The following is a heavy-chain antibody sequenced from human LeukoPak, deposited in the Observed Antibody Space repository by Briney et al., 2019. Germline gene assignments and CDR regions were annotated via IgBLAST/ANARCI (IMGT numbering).Heavy chain of an antibody. J-gene: IGHJ4*02. CDR2: IYSNDST. CDR1: GGSISSSRFY. Sequence: ETLSLTCTVSGGSISSSRFYWGWIRQPPGKGLEWVSVIYSNDSTYYADSVKGRFTISRDTSKNTLYLQMKSLRAEDTAVYYCAKKYSGSYLSDFDSWGQGTLVTVSS. CDR3: AKKYSGSYLSDFDS. V-gene: IGHV3-53*01. D-gene: IGHD1-26*01.